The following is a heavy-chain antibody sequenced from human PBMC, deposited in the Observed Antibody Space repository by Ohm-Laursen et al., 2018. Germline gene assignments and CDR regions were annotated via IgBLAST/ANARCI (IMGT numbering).Heavy chain of an antibody. V-gene: IGHV3-21*01. CDR3: ATDFYYDSSGFYWYFDL. CDR1: GFTFSSYS. D-gene: IGHD3-22*01. Sequence: SLRLSCAASGFTFSSYSMNWVRQAPGKGLEWVSSISSSSSYIYYADSVKGRFTISRDNAKNTLYLQMNSLRAEDTAVYYCATDFYYDSSGFYWYFDLWGRGTLVTVSS. CDR2: ISSSSSYI. J-gene: IGHJ2*01.